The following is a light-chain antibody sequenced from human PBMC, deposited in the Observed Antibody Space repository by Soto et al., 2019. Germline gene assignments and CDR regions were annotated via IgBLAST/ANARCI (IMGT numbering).Light chain of an antibody. V-gene: IGKV3-20*01. J-gene: IGKJ5*01. Sequence: IVLTQSPCTLSLSQGERATLSCRASQSVSNSYSAWYKQKPGQATRLLXXGEXSRATGIPDRFSGSGSGTDFTLTISRLEPEEFAVYYCQQCGTSPTSTFGQGTRLEIK. CDR1: QSVSNSY. CDR2: GEX. CDR3: QQCGTSPTST.